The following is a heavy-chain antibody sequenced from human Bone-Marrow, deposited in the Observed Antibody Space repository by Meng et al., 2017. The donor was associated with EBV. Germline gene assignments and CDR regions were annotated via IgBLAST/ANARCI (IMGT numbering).Heavy chain of an antibody. D-gene: IGHD3-10*01. Sequence: QLVQSVAEVKKPGASVKVACKASGYTFTSYAMHWVRQAPGQRLEWMGWINAGNGNTKYSQKFQGRVTITRDTSASTAYMELSSLRSEDTAVYYCARSPLWFGESNFDYWGQGTLVTVSS. CDR2: INAGNGNT. J-gene: IGHJ4*02. V-gene: IGHV1-3*01. CDR3: ARSPLWFGESNFDY. CDR1: GYTFTSYA.